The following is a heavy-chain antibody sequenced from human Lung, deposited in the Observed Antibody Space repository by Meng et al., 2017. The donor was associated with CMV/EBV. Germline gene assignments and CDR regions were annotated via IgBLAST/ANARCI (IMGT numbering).Heavy chain of an antibody. CDR2: INEDGSRT. J-gene: IGHJ4*02. CDR3: ARDWSGSDDY. Sequence: GESLKISCAASGFTLSSYWMHWVRQAPGKGLVWASRINEDGSRTDYADSVKGRFTISRDNAKNTLYLQMNSLRAEDTAVYYCARDWSGSDDYWGQGTLVTVSS. V-gene: IGHV3-74*01. D-gene: IGHD1-26*01. CDR1: GFTLSSYW.